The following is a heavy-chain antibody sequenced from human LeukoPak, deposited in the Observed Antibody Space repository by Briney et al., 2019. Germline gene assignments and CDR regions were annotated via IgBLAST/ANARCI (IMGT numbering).Heavy chain of an antibody. V-gene: IGHV3-30*02. J-gene: IGHJ4*02. CDR2: IRYDGSNK. D-gene: IGHD5-24*01. CDR3: AKEDRRSRDGYKMPSTADY. CDR1: GFTFSSYG. Sequence: PGGSLRLSCAASGFTFSSYGMHGVRQAPGKGLEWVAFIRYDGSNKYYADSVKGRFTISRYNSKNTLYVQMNSLRAEDTAVYYCAKEDRRSRDGYKMPSTADYWGQGTLVTVSS.